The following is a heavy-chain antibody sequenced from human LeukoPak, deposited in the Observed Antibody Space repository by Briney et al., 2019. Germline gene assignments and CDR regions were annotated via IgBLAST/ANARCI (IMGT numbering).Heavy chain of an antibody. J-gene: IGHJ4*02. CDR1: GGSISSYY. Sequence: SETLSLTCTVSGGSISSYYWSWIRQPPGKGLEWIGYIYYSGSTNYNPSLKSRVTISVDTSKNQFSLKLSSVTAADTALYYCAGGHDWDDYWGQGTLVTVSS. CDR2: IYYSGST. D-gene: IGHD5-12*01. V-gene: IGHV4-59*01. CDR3: AGGHDWDDY.